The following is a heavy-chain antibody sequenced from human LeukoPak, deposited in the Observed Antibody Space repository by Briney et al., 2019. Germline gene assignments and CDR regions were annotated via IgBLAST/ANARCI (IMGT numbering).Heavy chain of an antibody. D-gene: IGHD2-2*01. CDR1: GCTFRSYW. V-gene: IGHV3-7*01. CDR3: GADAFNRGADALDV. Sequence: QSGRTLRLSCAACGCTFRSYWMSWVGQAPGKGLEWVANINADGSGKYYVDSVKGRFTISRDNAKNSLYLEMNSLGGEDTALYYCGADAFNRGADALDVWGHGTVVTVSS. J-gene: IGHJ3*01. CDR2: INADGSGK.